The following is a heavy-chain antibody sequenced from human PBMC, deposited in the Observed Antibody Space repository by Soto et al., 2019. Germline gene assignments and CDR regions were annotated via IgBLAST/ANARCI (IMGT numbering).Heavy chain of an antibody. CDR1: GFTFSSYS. CDR3: ARDGSGWYIDYMDV. Sequence: PGGSLRLSCAASGFTFSSYSMNWVRQAPGKGLEWVSYISSSSSTIYYADSVKGRFTISRDNAKNSLYLQMNSLRAEDTAVYYCARDGSGWYIDYMDVWGKGTTVTVSS. J-gene: IGHJ6*03. D-gene: IGHD6-19*01. V-gene: IGHV3-48*01. CDR2: ISSSSSTI.